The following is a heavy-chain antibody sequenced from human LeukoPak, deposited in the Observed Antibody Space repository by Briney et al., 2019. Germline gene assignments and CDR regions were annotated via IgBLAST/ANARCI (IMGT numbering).Heavy chain of an antibody. CDR2: INWNGGST. Sequence: PGGSLRLSCAASGFTFDDYGMSWVRQAPGKGLEWVSGINWNGGSTGYADSVKGRFTISRDNAKNSLYLQMNSLRAEDTALYYCARDFVSAAPASGVSFDYWGQGTLVTVSS. V-gene: IGHV3-20*04. CDR1: GFTFDDYG. CDR3: ARDFVSAAPASGVSFDY. D-gene: IGHD2-15*01. J-gene: IGHJ4*02.